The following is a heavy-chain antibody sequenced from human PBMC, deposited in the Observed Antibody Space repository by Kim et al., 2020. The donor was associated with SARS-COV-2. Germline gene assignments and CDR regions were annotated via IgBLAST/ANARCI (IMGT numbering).Heavy chain of an antibody. CDR3: ARDSPRSIDY. V-gene: IGHV3-30-3*01. CDR1: GFTFRNFA. Sequence: GGSLRLSCVASGFTFRNFAMHWVRQAPGKGLECVSLLSSDGRNIYYADSVKGRFTISRDNSKNTLYLQMNSLRREDTAIYFCARDSPRSIDYWGQGALVTVSS. D-gene: IGHD1-26*01. J-gene: IGHJ4*02. CDR2: LSSDGRNI.